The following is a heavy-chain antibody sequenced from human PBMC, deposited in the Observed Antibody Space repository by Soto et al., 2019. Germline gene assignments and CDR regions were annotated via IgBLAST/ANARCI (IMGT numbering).Heavy chain of an antibody. J-gene: IGHJ5*02. CDR2: IIPIFGTA. CDR3: ARAPQYCSGGSCYSGEFNWFDP. V-gene: IGHV1-69*12. CDR1: GGTFSSYA. Sequence: QVQLVQSGAEVKKPGSSVKVSCKASGGTFSSYAISWVRQAPGQGLEWMGGIIPIFGTANYAQKFQGRVTITADESTSTAYMELGSLRSEDTAVYYCARAPQYCSGGSCYSGEFNWFDPWGQGTLVTVSS. D-gene: IGHD2-15*01.